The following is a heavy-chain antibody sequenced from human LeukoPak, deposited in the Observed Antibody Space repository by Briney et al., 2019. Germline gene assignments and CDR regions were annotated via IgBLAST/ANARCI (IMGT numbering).Heavy chain of an antibody. CDR2: ISYDGTNK. CDR3: ARGGGD. D-gene: IGHD3-16*01. V-gene: IGHV3-30-3*01. Sequence: PGGSLRLSCATSGFTFGSYSMHWVRQAPGKGLDWVAVISYDGTNKDYADSVKGRFTISRDNSKDTLYLQMSDLKIEDTAVYYCARGGGDWGQGTLVTVSS. J-gene: IGHJ4*02. CDR1: GFTFGSYS.